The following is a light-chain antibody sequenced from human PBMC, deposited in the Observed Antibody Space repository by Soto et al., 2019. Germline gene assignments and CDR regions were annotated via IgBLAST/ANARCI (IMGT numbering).Light chain of an antibody. CDR3: QHYGTSRA. V-gene: IGKV3-20*01. J-gene: IGKJ1*01. CDR1: QSVSSNY. CDR2: GAS. Sequence: ENVLTQSPGTLSLSPGERATISCRASQSVSSNYLAWYQQKPGQAPRLLIYGASSRATGIPDRFSGSGSGTDFTLTISRLEPEDFAVYYCQHYGTSRAFGQGTKVEIK.